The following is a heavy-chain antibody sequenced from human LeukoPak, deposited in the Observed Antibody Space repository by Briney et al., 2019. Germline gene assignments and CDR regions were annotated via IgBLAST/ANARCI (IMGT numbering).Heavy chain of an antibody. CDR3: ARDFVGGNWGVFDY. V-gene: IGHV4-31*03. D-gene: IGHD7-27*01. CDR2: IYDSGST. Sequence: SETLSLTCTVSGGSVSSGGYYWNWIRQHPGKGLEWIGYIYDSGSTDYNPSLKSRVIISVDTSKNQFSLKLISVTAADTAVYYCARDFVGGNWGVFDYWGQGTQVTVSS. CDR1: GGSVSSGGYY. J-gene: IGHJ4*02.